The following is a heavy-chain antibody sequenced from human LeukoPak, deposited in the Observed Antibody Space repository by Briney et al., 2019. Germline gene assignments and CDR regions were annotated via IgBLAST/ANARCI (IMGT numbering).Heavy chain of an antibody. Sequence: GGSLRLSCAASGFTFSSYSMNWVRQAPGKGLEWVSSISSSSSYIYYADSVKGRFTISRDNAKNSLYLQMNSLRAEDTAVYYCARLGLTTSTAGMDVWGQGTTVTVSS. J-gene: IGHJ6*02. D-gene: IGHD4-11*01. V-gene: IGHV3-21*01. CDR3: ARLGLTTSTAGMDV. CDR2: ISSSSSYI. CDR1: GFTFSSYS.